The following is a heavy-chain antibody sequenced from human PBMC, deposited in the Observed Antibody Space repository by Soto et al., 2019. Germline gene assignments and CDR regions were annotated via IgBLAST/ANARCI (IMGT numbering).Heavy chain of an antibody. J-gene: IGHJ4*02. D-gene: IGHD6-6*01. CDR3: ARVRSYSSSRGQVDY. Sequence: QVQLQESGPGLVKPSQTLSLTCTVSGGSISSGGYYWSWIRQHPGKGLEWIGYIYYSGSTYYNPFLKSRVTISVDTSKNQFSLKLSSVTAADTAVYYCARVRSYSSSRGQVDYWGQGTLVTVSS. V-gene: IGHV4-31*03. CDR2: IYYSGST. CDR1: GGSISSGGYY.